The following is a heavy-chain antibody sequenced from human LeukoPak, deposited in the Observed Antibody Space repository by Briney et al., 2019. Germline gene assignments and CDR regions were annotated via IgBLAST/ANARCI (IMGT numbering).Heavy chain of an antibody. CDR2: ISASGGST. Sequence: GGPLRLSCAASGFTFSPYAMSWVRQAPGKGLEWVSAISASGGSTYYADSVKGRFTISRDNSKNTLYLQMNSLKAEDAAVYYCASPGRSSVEYWGQGTLVTVSS. CDR3: ASPGRSSVEY. CDR1: GFTFSPYA. V-gene: IGHV3-23*01. D-gene: IGHD1-26*01. J-gene: IGHJ4*02.